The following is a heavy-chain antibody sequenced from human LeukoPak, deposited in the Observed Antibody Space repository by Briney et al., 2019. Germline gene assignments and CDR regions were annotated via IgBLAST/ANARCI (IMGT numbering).Heavy chain of an antibody. CDR2: ISSSSSYT. CDR1: GFTFSDYY. CDR3: ARGTPPYNNWFDP. Sequence: GGSLRLSCAASGFTFSDYYMSWIRQAPGKGLEWVSYISSSSSYTNYADSVKGRFTISRDNAKNSLYLQMNSLRAEDTAVYYCARGTPPYNNWFDPWGQGTLVTVSS. V-gene: IGHV3-11*06. J-gene: IGHJ5*02. D-gene: IGHD1-14*01.